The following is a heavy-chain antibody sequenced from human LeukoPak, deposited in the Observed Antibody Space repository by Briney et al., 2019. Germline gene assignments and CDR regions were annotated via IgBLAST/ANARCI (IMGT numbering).Heavy chain of an antibody. V-gene: IGHV3-11*04. CDR1: GGSFSGYY. J-gene: IGHJ4*02. CDR3: IAAAVDFDY. Sequence: LSLTCAVYGGSFSGYYWSWIRQAPGKGLEWVSYISSSGSTIYYADSVKGRFTISRDNAKNSLYLQMNSLRAEDTAVYYCIAAAVDFDYWGQGTLVTVSS. CDR2: ISSSGSTI. D-gene: IGHD6-13*01.